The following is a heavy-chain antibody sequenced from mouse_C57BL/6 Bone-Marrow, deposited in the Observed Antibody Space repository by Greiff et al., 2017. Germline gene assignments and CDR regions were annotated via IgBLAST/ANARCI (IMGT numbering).Heavy chain of an antibody. CDR2: IYPRSGNI. V-gene: IGHV1-81*01. CDR3: ARLAWFAY. CDR1: GYTFTGYG. J-gene: IGHJ3*01. Sequence: QVQLLQSGAELARPGASVKLSCKASGYTFTGYGISWVKQRTGQGLEWIGWIYPRSGNIYYNEKFKGKATLTADKSSSTAYMEVRRLTSEDSADYLCARLAWFAYWGQGTLVTVSA.